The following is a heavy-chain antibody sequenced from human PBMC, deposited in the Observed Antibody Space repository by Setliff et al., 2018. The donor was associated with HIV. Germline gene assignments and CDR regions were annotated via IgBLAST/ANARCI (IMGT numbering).Heavy chain of an antibody. J-gene: IGHJ4*02. V-gene: IGHV1-8*03. Sequence: ASVKVSCKASGYTFINYGINWVRQATGQGLEWMGWMNPNSGNRGYAQKFQGRVTISRNTSISTAYMELSGLRSEDTAVYYCARGRGRYYDSRSYLDYWGQGTLVTVSS. D-gene: IGHD3-22*01. CDR2: MNPNSGNR. CDR1: GYTFINYG. CDR3: ARGRGRYYDSRSYLDY.